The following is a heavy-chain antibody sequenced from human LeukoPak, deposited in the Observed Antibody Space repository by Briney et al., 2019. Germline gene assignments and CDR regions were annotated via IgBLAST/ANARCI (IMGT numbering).Heavy chain of an antibody. J-gene: IGHJ5*02. Sequence: SETPSLTCAVYGGSFSGYYWSWIRQPPGKGLEWIGEINHSGSTNYNPSLKSRVTISVDTSKNQFSLKLSSVTAADTAVYYCAKAQRELLWFGEFNWFDPWGQGTLVTVSS. CDR1: GGSFSGYY. CDR3: AKAQRELLWFGEFNWFDP. D-gene: IGHD3-10*01. CDR2: INHSGST. V-gene: IGHV4-34*01.